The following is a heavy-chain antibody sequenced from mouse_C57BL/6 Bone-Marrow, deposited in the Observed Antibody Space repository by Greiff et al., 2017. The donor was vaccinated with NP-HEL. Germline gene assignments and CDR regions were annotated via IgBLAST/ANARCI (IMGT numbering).Heavy chain of an antibody. D-gene: IGHD2-2*01. CDR1: GYTFTSYG. J-gene: IGHJ3*01. CDR3: ARAVYYGYQAWFAY. CDR2: IYPRSGNT. V-gene: IGHV1-81*01. Sequence: VQGVESGAELARPGASVKLSCKASGYTFTSYGISWVKQRTGQGLEWIGEIYPRSGNTYYNEKFKGKATLTADKSSSTAYMELRSLTSEDSAVYFCARAVYYGYQAWFAYWGQGTLVTVSA.